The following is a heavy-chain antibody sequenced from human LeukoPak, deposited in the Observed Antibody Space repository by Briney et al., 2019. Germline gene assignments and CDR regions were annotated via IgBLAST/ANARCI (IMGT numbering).Heavy chain of an antibody. CDR2: IRSDGSDK. CDR1: GFTFSNYG. V-gene: IGHV3-30*02. CDR3: ARGHSGWYDY. D-gene: IGHD6-19*01. J-gene: IGHJ4*02. Sequence: PGGSLRLSCAASGFTFSNYGMHWVRQAPGKGLEWVAFIRSDGSDKYYAASVKGRFTISRDNSKLYLQMNSLRAEDTAVYYCARGHSGWYDYWGQGTLVTVSS.